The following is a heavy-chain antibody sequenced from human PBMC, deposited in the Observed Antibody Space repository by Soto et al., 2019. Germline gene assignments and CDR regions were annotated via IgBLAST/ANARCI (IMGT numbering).Heavy chain of an antibody. Sequence: QVQLVESGGGVVQPGRSLRLSCAASGSIFSGYGMHWVRQAPGKGLEWVAVIRYDGSNIYYAESVKGQFTISRDNSKNTLYLQMNSLRAEDTAVYYCARDGVGRTVFFGYFDYWGQGALVTVSS. CDR3: ARDGVGRTVFFGYFDY. J-gene: IGHJ4*02. CDR1: GSIFSGYG. V-gene: IGHV3-33*01. CDR2: IRYDGSNI. D-gene: IGHD3-3*01.